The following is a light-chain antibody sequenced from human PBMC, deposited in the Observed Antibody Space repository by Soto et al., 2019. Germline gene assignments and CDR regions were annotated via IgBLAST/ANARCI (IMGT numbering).Light chain of an antibody. CDR1: SSDVGGYTY. V-gene: IGLV2-14*03. CDR2: DVS. CDR3: TSFTTSSTVV. J-gene: IGLJ2*01. Sequence: QSVLTQPASVSGSPGQSITISCTGTSSDVGGYTYVSWYQQHPGKAPKVVIYDVSNRPSGVSNRCSGSKSGNAASLTISGLQADDEADYYCTSFTTSSTVVFGGGTKQTVL.